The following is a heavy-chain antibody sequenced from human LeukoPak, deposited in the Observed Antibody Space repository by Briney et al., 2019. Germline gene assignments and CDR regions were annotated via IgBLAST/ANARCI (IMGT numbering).Heavy chain of an antibody. CDR2: IDPSDSET. D-gene: IGHD5-18*01. CDR1: GYSFTSYW. J-gene: IGHJ4*02. CDR3: ARQTAMGRSGDY. V-gene: IGHV5-51*01. Sequence: GESLKISCKGAGYSFTSYWIGWARQMPGKGLEWMGIIDPSDSETRYTPSFQGQVTISVDKSLTTADLQWNSLKASDTAMYYCARQTAMGRSGDYWGQGTLVTVSS.